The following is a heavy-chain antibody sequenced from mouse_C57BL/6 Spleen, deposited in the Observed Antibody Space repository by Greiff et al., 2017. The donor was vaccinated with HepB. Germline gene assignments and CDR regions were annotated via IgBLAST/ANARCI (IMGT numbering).Heavy chain of an antibody. D-gene: IGHD2-3*01. CDR2: IYPGDGDT. V-gene: IGHV1-82*01. CDR3: ARCPDGYYDDY. Sequence: QVQLQQSGPELVKPGASVKISCKASGYAFSSSWMNWVKQRPGKGLEWIGRIYPGDGDTNYNGKFKGKATLTADKSSSTAYMQLSSLTSEDSAVYFCARCPDGYYDDYWGQGTTLTVSS. J-gene: IGHJ2*01. CDR1: GYAFSSSW.